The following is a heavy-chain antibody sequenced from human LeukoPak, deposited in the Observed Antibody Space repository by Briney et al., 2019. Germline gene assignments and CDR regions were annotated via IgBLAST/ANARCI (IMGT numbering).Heavy chain of an antibody. CDR3: AKGSRSSRPYYFDF. D-gene: IGHD3-10*01. CDR2: ITDSGGDT. V-gene: IGHV3-23*01. Sequence: PSETLSLTCTVSGGSISSYYWSWIRQPPGKGLEWVSAITDSGGDTYHADSVKGRFTISRDNSKNTLYLQMNSLRAEDTAVYYCAKGSRSSRPYYFDFWGQEILVTVSS. CDR1: GGSISSYY. J-gene: IGHJ4*02.